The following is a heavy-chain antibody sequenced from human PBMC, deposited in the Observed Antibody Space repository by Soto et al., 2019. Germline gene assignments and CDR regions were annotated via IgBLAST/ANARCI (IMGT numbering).Heavy chain of an antibody. CDR2: IYPGDSAT. CDR1: GYSFTSYW. CDR3: ARRFCTGGSCSLDY. D-gene: IGHD2-15*01. Sequence: PGESLKISCKGSGYSFTSYWIGWVRQMPGRGLEWMGIIYPGDSATRYSPSFQGQVTISADKSISTAYLQWSSLRASDTAMYYCARRFCTGGSCSLDYRGQGTLVTVSS. V-gene: IGHV5-51*01. J-gene: IGHJ4*02.